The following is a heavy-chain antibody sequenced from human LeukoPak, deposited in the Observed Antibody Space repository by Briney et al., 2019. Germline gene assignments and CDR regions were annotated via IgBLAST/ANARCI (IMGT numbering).Heavy chain of an antibody. V-gene: IGHV4-59*01. J-gene: IGHJ4*02. Sequence: SETLSLTCTVSGGSISSYYWSWIRQPPGKGLEWIGYIYYSGSTNYNPSLKSRVTISVDTSKDQFSLKLSSVTAADTAVYFCARGNPGIAAYWGQGTLVTVSS. CDR1: GGSISSYY. CDR2: IYYSGST. D-gene: IGHD6-13*01. CDR3: ARGNPGIAAY.